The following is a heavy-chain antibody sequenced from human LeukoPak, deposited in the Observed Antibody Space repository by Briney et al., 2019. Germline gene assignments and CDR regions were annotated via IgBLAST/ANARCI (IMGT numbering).Heavy chain of an antibody. CDR3: ARVGYNSGWYFDY. J-gene: IGHJ4*02. Sequence: SETLSLTCAVSGGSISSRSYYWGWIRQPPGKGLGWTGSIFYSGSTYYDSSLKSRVTISVDTSKNQFSLKLSSVTAADTAVYYCARVGYNSGWYFDYWGQGTLVTVSS. V-gene: IGHV4-39*01. CDR1: GGSISSRSYY. CDR2: IFYSGST. D-gene: IGHD6-19*01.